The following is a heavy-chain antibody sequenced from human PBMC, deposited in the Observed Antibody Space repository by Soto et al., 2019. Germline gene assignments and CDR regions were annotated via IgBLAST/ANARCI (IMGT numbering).Heavy chain of an antibody. Sequence: QVQLQESGPGLVKPSQTLSLTCTVSGSSISSGGYYWSWIHQHPGKGLEWFGYIYYSGSTYYNPSLRSRVSISVDTSKNQFSLKLSSVTAADTAVYYCARSPEATVTAFYYWGQGTLVTVSS. CDR1: GSSISSGGYY. CDR3: ARSPEATVTAFYY. CDR2: IYYSGST. V-gene: IGHV4-31*03. D-gene: IGHD4-17*01. J-gene: IGHJ4*02.